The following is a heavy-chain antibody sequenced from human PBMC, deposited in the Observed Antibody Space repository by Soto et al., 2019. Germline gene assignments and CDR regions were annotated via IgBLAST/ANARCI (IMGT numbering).Heavy chain of an antibody. CDR1: GGSISSGDYY. V-gene: IGHV4-30-4*01. D-gene: IGHD5-12*01. CDR2: IYYSGST. J-gene: IGHJ4*02. CDR3: ARDVGTRGYRGYDRDY. Sequence: QVQLQESGPGLVKPSQTLSLTCTVSGGSISSGDYYWSWIRQPPGKGLEWTGYIYYSGSTYYNPSLKSRVTISVDTSKNQFSLKLSSVTAADTAVYYCARDVGTRGYRGYDRDYWGQGTLVTVSS.